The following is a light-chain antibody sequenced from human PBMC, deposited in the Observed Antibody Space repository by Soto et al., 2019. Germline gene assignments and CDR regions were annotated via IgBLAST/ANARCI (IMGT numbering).Light chain of an antibody. V-gene: IGKV1-39*01. Sequence: IQMTQSPSSLSAFVGDRVTITCRANQTIYNYLNWYQQKPGKAPKLLIYGASTLQSGVPSRFSGSESGTDFTLTISSLQPEDFASYYCQQSYSMPRTFGQGTKVEIK. J-gene: IGKJ1*01. CDR1: QTIYNY. CDR2: GAS. CDR3: QQSYSMPRT.